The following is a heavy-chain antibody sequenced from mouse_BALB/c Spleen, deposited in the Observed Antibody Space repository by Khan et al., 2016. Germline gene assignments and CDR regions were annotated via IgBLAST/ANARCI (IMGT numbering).Heavy chain of an antibody. Sequence: VQLQESGAGLVKPGASVKLSCKASGYTFTEYIIHWVKQRSGQGLEWMGWFYPLSSGIKYNEKFKDKATLTADKSSSTVYMELSRLSSEDSAFYFCARQDGNPHYAMDYWVQGTSVTVSS. V-gene: IGHV1-62-2*01. CDR3: ARQDGNPHYAMDY. CDR2: FYPLSSGI. J-gene: IGHJ4*01. D-gene: IGHD2-1*01. CDR1: GYTFTEYI.